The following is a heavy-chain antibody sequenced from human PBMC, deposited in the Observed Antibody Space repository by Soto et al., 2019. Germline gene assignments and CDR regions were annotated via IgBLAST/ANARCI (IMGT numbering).Heavy chain of an antibody. CDR1: GFTFSNYC. V-gene: IGHV3-7*02. Sequence: PGGSLRLSCSASGFTFSNYCMSWVRQAPGKGLEWVANIREAGSEKYYVDSVKGRFTISRDNAKNSLYLQMNSLRAEDTAVYYCAITMVWGAISDYYYGIDVWGQGTTVTVSS. J-gene: IGHJ6*02. CDR2: IREAGSEK. D-gene: IGHD3-10*01. CDR3: AITMVWGAISDYYYGIDV.